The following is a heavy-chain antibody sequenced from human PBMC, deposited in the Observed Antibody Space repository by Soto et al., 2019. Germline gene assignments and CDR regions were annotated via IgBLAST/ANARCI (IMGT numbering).Heavy chain of an antibody. CDR2: IYYSGST. J-gene: IGHJ4*02. V-gene: IGHV4-31*02. Sequence: VQLLESGGGLVQPGGSLRLSCAASGFTFSSYAMSWVRQHPGKGLEWIGYIYYSGSTYYNPSLKSRVTISVDTSKNQFSLKLSSVTAADTAVYYCARGVGSSSWYGGYYFDYWGQGTLVTVSS. CDR1: GFTFSSYA. CDR3: ARGVGSSSWYGGYYFDY. D-gene: IGHD6-13*01.